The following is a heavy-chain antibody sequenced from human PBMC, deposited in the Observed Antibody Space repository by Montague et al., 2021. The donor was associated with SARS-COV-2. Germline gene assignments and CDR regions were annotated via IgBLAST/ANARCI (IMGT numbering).Heavy chain of an antibody. CDR2: IYYSGST. D-gene: IGHD6-13*01. CDR1: GGSISSSSYY. V-gene: IGHV4-39*07. J-gene: IGHJ6*02. CDR3: ARVGRQQLVRLSGMDV. Sequence: SETLSLTCTVSGGSISSSSYYWGWLPQPPGQGLEWIGSIYYSGSTYYNPSLKSRVTISVDTSKNQFSLKLSSVTAADTAVYYCARVGRQQLVRLSGMDVWGQGTTVTVSS.